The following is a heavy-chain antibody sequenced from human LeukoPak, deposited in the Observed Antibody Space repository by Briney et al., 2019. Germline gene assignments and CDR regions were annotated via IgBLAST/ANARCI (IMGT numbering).Heavy chain of an antibody. J-gene: IGHJ3*02. Sequence: TPSETLSLTCAVYGGSFSDYYWTWIRQPPGKGLEWIGYIYYSGSTNYNPSLKSRVTISVDTSKNQFSLKLSSVTAADTAVYYCAGYDILTGYYNKNDAFDIWGQGTMVTVSS. CDR1: GGSFSDYY. CDR3: AGYDILTGYYNKNDAFDI. D-gene: IGHD3-9*01. CDR2: IYYSGST. V-gene: IGHV4-59*01.